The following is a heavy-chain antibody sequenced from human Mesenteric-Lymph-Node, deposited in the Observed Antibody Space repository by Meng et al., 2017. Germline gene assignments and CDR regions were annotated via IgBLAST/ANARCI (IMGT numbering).Heavy chain of an antibody. Sequence: VQLAESGGGLVKPGWSLRLSCAASGSTISRHWMHWVRQAPGKGLVWVSRINSDGRTTNYADSVKGRFTISRDNAKNTLYLQMNSLRAEDTAVYFCTGLSGPFDYWGQGTLVTVSS. CDR2: INSDGRTT. V-gene: IGHV3-74*02. D-gene: IGHD6-19*01. J-gene: IGHJ4*02. CDR3: TGLSGPFDY. CDR1: GSTISRHW.